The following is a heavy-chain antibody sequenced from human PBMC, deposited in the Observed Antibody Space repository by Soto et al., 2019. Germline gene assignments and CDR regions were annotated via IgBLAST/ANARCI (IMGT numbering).Heavy chain of an antibody. J-gene: IGHJ6*03. CDR3: GGEGEHYVILSGDYYYYMDV. D-gene: IGHD3-9*01. Sequence: QVQLQESGPGLVKPSQTLSLTCTVSGGSISSGGYYWSWIRQHPGKGLEWIGYIYYSGSTYYNPSHKRRVTTAEDTYKQQFPQQRSFVAAAEAAVYYWGGEGEHYVILSGDYYYYMDVWGKGTTVTVSS. CDR2: IYYSGST. CDR1: GGSISSGGYY. V-gene: IGHV4-31*03.